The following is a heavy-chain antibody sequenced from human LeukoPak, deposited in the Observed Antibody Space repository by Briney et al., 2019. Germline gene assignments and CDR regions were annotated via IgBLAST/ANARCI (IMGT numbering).Heavy chain of an antibody. CDR3: ARDGGYYYGSGSYYYYGMDV. Sequence: SETLSLTCTVSGGSISSYYWSWIRQPPGKGLEWIGYIYYSGSTNYNPSLKSRVTISVDTSKNQFSLKLSSVTAADTAVYYCARDGGYYYGSGSYYYYGMDVWGQGTTVTVSS. CDR1: GGSISSYY. V-gene: IGHV4-59*12. CDR2: IYYSGST. J-gene: IGHJ6*02. D-gene: IGHD3-10*01.